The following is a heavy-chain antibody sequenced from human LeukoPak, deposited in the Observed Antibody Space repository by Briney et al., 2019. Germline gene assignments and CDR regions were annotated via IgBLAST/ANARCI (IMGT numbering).Heavy chain of an antibody. V-gene: IGHV3-23*01. CDR1: GFSFSSYA. J-gene: IGHJ4*02. Sequence: GGSLRLSCAASGFSFSSYAMTWVRQAPGKGLEWVSTISGSGGSRYYADSVKGRFTISRDNSKNTLYLQMNSLRAEDTAVYYCAKGYFSLYYFDYWGQGTLVTVSS. CDR3: AKGYFSLYYFDY. D-gene: IGHD2/OR15-2a*01. CDR2: ISGSGGSR.